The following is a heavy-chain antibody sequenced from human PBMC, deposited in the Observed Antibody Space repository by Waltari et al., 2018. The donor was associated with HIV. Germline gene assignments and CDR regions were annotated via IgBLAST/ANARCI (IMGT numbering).Heavy chain of an antibody. J-gene: IGHJ5*02. D-gene: IGHD5-18*01. CDR3: AREGAQGSARIKGKSYNWFDP. V-gene: IGHV4-31*03. CDR2: IHYSGSN. CDR1: GGSLRSGGYY. Sequence: QVQLQESGPGLVTPSQSLSLTFPVSGGSLRSGGYYWSWLRHHEGKGLEWIGYIHYSGSNYYNPSLKSRVTISVDTSKTQFSLKLSSVTAADTAVYYCAREGAQGSARIKGKSYNWFDPWGQGTLVTVSS.